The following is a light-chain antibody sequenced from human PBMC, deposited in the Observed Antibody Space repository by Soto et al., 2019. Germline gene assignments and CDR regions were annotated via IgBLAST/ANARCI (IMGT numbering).Light chain of an antibody. CDR2: EVS. Sequence: QSALTQPASVSGSPGQSITISCTGTSSDVGAYHYVSWFQQHPGKAPKLMIYEVSNRPSGVSDRFSASKSGNTASLTISGLQAEDEADYYCSSYTTSSTHVVFGGGTKLTVL. CDR3: SSYTTSSTHVV. V-gene: IGLV2-14*01. CDR1: SSDVGAYHY. J-gene: IGLJ2*01.